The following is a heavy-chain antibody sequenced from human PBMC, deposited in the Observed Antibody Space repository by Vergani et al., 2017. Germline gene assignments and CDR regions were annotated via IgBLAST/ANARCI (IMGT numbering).Heavy chain of an antibody. CDR3: ATPQTVTTGGMEV. CDR1: GYTFTDHY. J-gene: IGHJ6*02. D-gene: IGHD4-17*01. V-gene: IGHV1-69-2*01. CDR2: VDPEDGET. Sequence: VQLVLSGAEGKKPGATMKISCQVSGYTFTDHYMHWVKQAPRKGLEWRVLVDPEDGETIYAEKFKGRVTIAADTTTDTAHLVLSSLRSEDTAVYYCATPQTVTTGGMEVWGQGTTVIVSS.